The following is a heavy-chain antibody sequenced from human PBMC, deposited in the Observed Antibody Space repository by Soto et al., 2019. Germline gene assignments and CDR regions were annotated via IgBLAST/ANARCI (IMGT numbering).Heavy chain of an antibody. D-gene: IGHD1-20*01. CDR2: IIPIFGTA. CDR3: ARSITGTVSYYYGMDV. Sequence: QVQLVQSGAEVKKPGSSVKVSCKASGGTFSSYAISWVRQAPGQGLEWMGGIIPIFGTANYAQKFQGRVTITADESTSTAHMELSSLRSEDTAVYYCARSITGTVSYYYGMDVWGQGTTVTVSS. V-gene: IGHV1-69*12. CDR1: GGTFSSYA. J-gene: IGHJ6*02.